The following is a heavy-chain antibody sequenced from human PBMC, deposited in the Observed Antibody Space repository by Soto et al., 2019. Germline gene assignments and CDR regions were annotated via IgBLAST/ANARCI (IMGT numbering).Heavy chain of an antibody. CDR3: ARLDDYSSNYYYYYMDV. Sequence: QVQLVQSGAEVKKPGSSVKVSCKASGYTFTSYGISWVRQAPGQGLEWMGWISAYNGNTNYAQKLQGRVTMTTDTSTSTAYMELRSLRSDDTAVYYCARLDDYSSNYYYYYMDVWGKGTTVTVSS. J-gene: IGHJ6*03. CDR2: ISAYNGNT. CDR1: GYTFTSYG. D-gene: IGHD4-4*01. V-gene: IGHV1-18*01.